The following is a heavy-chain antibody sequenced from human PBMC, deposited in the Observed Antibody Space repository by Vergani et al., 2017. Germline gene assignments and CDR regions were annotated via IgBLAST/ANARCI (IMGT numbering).Heavy chain of an antibody. CDR1: GFTFSSYA. CDR2: ISYDGSNK. J-gene: IGHJ4*02. Sequence: QVQLVESGGGVVQPGRSLRLSCAASGFTFSSYAMHWVRQAPGKVLEWVAVISYDGSNKYYADSVKGRFTISRDNSKNTLYLQMNSLRAEDTAVYYCARGGSSSWYLSRSLARMYYFDYWGQGTLVTVSS. V-gene: IGHV3-30-3*01. D-gene: IGHD6-13*01. CDR3: ARGGSSSWYLSRSLARMYYFDY.